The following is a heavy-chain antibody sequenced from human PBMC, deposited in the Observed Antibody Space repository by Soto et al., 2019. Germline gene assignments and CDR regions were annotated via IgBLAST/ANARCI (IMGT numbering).Heavy chain of an antibody. CDR3: ATVSRGGLYNWNYGYYYYYMDV. V-gene: IGHV1-69*02. CDR1: GGTFSSYT. CDR2: IIPILGIA. D-gene: IGHD1-7*01. Sequence: SVKVSCKASGGTFSSYTISWVRQAPGQGLEWMGRIIPILGIANYAQKFQGRVTITADKSTSTAYMELSSLRSEDTAVYYCATVSRGGLYNWNYGYYYYYMDVWGKGTTVTVSS. J-gene: IGHJ6*03.